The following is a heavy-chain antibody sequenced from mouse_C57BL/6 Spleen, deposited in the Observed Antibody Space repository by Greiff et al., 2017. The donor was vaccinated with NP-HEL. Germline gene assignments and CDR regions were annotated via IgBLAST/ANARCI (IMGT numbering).Heavy chain of an antibody. CDR3: ARGPYYDYDDDAMDY. D-gene: IGHD2-4*01. J-gene: IGHJ4*01. Sequence: VQLQQSGPELVKPGASVKISCKASGYSFTGYYMNWVKQSPEKSLEWIGEINPSTGGTTYNPKFKAKATLTVDKSSSTAYMQLKSLTSEDSAVYYCARGPYYDYDDDAMDYWGQGTSVTVSS. CDR1: GYSFTGYY. V-gene: IGHV1-42*01. CDR2: INPSTGGT.